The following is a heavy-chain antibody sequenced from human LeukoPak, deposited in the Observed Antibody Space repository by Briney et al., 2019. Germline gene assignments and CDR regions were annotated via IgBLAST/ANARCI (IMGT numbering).Heavy chain of an antibody. D-gene: IGHD3-10*01. CDR3: ANARAFMVRGDFDY. Sequence: GGSLRLSCAASRFTFSSYGMHWVRQAPGKGLEWVAFIRYDRSNEYYADSVKGRFTISRDNSKNTLYLQMNSLRAEDTAVYYCANARAFMVRGDFDYWGQGTLVTVSS. V-gene: IGHV3-30*02. CDR2: IRYDRSNE. J-gene: IGHJ4*02. CDR1: RFTFSSYG.